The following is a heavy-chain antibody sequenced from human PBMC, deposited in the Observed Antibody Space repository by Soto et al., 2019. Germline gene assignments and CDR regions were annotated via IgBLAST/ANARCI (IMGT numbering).Heavy chain of an antibody. CDR2: IYYSGST. V-gene: IGHV4-31*03. D-gene: IGHD4-17*01. J-gene: IGHJ4*02. Sequence: PSETLSLTCTVSGGSISSGGYYWTWIRQHPGKGLEWIGYIYYSGSTYYNPSLKSRVTISVDTSKNQFSLKLSSVTAADTAVYFCARELDPYYGGNSLSLDYWGQGTLVTVS. CDR3: ARELDPYYGGNSLSLDY. CDR1: GGSISSGGYY.